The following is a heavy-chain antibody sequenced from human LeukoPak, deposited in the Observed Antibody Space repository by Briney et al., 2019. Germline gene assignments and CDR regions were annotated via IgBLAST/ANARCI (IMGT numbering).Heavy chain of an antibody. J-gene: IGHJ6*02. Sequence: GGSLRLSCAASGFTFSSYSMNWVRQAPGKGLEWVSSISSSSSYIYYADSVKGRFTISRDNAKNSLYLQMNSLRAEDTAVYYCARDTVPAYYDFWSGYYTGAGYYYYGMDVWGQGTTVTVSS. CDR2: ISSSSSYI. V-gene: IGHV3-21*01. CDR3: ARDTVPAYYDFWSGYYTGAGYYYYGMDV. CDR1: GFTFSSYS. D-gene: IGHD3-3*01.